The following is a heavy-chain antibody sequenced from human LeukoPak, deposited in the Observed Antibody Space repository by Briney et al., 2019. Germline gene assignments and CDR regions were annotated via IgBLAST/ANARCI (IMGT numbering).Heavy chain of an antibody. CDR1: GGSISSGDYY. Sequence: SQTLSLTCTVSGGSISSGDYYWRWIRQPPGTGLEWIVYIYYSGSTYYNPSLKSRVTIPVDTSKNQFSLKLSSVTAADTAVYYCARRHYGSSTSCYRDYYYGMDVWGQGTTVTVSS. J-gene: IGHJ6*02. D-gene: IGHD2-2*01. CDR2: IYYSGST. CDR3: ARRHYGSSTSCYRDYYYGMDV. V-gene: IGHV4-30-4*01.